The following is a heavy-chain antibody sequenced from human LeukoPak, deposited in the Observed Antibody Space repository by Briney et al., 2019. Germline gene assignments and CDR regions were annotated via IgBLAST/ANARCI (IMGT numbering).Heavy chain of an antibody. CDR1: GFTFSSYE. CDR2: ISSSGSTI. Sequence: GGSLRLSCAVSGFTFSSYEMNWVRQAPGKGLEWVSYISSSGSTIYYADSVKGRFTISRDNAKNSLYLQMNSLRAEDTAVYYCARDSGYSSSWYGYYYGMDVWGQGTTVTVSS. J-gene: IGHJ6*02. CDR3: ARDSGYSSSWYGYYYGMDV. V-gene: IGHV3-48*03. D-gene: IGHD6-13*01.